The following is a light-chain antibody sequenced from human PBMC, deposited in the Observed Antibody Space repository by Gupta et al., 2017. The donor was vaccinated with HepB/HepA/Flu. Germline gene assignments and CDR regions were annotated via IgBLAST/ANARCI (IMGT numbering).Light chain of an antibody. J-gene: IGKJ1*01. CDR3: QHNYSPQT. V-gene: IGKV4-1*01. CDR2: WAS. Sequence: DVVMTQSPDPLAVSLGERATIDCKSSQSILYSSNNKNFLAWYQQTPGPPPKLLIYWASTRESGVPDRCSGRGSGTDFTLTISSLQADDVAVYYCQHNYSPQTFGQGTKVEIK. CDR1: QSILYSSNNKNF.